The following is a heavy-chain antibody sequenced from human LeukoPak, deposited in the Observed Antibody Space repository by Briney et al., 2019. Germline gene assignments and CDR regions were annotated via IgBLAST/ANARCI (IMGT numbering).Heavy chain of an antibody. Sequence: GASVKVSCKASGYTFTSYGLSWVRQAPGQGLEWMGWISVYNGNTEYAQKVQGRVTMTTDTSTSTAYMELRGFRSDDTAVYYCARGRDYYGSGPLEYWGQGTLVTVSS. CDR1: GYTFTSYG. CDR3: ARGRDYYGSGPLEY. J-gene: IGHJ4*02. V-gene: IGHV1-18*01. CDR2: ISVYNGNT. D-gene: IGHD3-10*01.